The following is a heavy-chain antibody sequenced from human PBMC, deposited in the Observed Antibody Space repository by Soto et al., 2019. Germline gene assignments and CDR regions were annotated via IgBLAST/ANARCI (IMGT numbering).Heavy chain of an antibody. D-gene: IGHD5-18*01. CDR3: ARPIVRYSYGSDAFDI. CDR1: GFTFSSYA. J-gene: IGHJ3*02. CDR2: ISYDGSNK. V-gene: IGHV3-30-3*01. Sequence: QVQLVESGGGVVQPGRSLRLSCAASGFTFSSYAMHWVRQAPGKGLERVAVISYDGSNKYYADSVKGRFTISRDNSKNTLYLQMNRLRAEDTAVYYCARPIVRYSYGSDAFDIWGQGTMVTVSS.